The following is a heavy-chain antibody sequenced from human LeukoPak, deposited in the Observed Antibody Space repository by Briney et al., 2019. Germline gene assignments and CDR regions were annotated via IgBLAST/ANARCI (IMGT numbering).Heavy chain of an antibody. D-gene: IGHD2-2*01. CDR1: GFTFSSYG. CDR3: EKDHCSSTSCYIFDY. Sequence: EAGGSLRLSCAASGFTFSSYGMHWVRQAPGKGLEWVAVISYDGSNKYYADSVKGRFTISRDNLKNTLYLQMNSLRAEDTAVYYCEKDHCSSTSCYIFDYWGQGTLVTVSS. V-gene: IGHV3-30*18. CDR2: ISYDGSNK. J-gene: IGHJ4*02.